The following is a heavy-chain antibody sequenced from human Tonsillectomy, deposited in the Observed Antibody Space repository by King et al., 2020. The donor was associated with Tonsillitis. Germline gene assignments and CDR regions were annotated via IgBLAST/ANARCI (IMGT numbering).Heavy chain of an antibody. V-gene: IGHV3-74*02. J-gene: IGHJ4*02. D-gene: IGHD4-17*01. CDR2: INSDGSST. CDR1: GFTFSSYW. Sequence: VQLVESGGGLVQPGGSLRLSCAASGFTFSSYWMHWVRQAPGKGLVWVSRINSDGSSTSYADSVRGRFTISIDNAKNTLYLQMNSLRAEDTAVYYCASPFVGAKYGDPRAYWGQGTLVTVSS. CDR3: ASPFVGAKYGDPRAY.